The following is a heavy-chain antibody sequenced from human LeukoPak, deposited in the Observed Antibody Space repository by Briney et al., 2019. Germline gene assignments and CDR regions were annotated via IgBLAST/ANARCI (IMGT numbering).Heavy chain of an antibody. CDR2: INQDGSEK. J-gene: IGHJ4*02. CDR3: ARDLLYYDSSGGDY. Sequence: GGSLRLSCAASGFTFDKAWMTWVRQAPGKGLEWVANINQDGSEKYYVDSVKGRFTFSRDNAKDSLYLQMNSLRAEDTAVYYCARDLLYYDSSGGDYWGQGTLVTVSS. V-gene: IGHV3-7*01. CDR1: GFTFDKAW. D-gene: IGHD3-22*01.